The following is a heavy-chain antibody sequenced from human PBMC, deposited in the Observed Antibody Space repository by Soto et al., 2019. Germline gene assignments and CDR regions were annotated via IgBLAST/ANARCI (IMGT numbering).Heavy chain of an antibody. CDR1: GFTFSSYA. CDR2: ISGSGDST. D-gene: IGHD3-10*01. J-gene: IGHJ6*02. V-gene: IGHV3-23*01. CDR3: AKGFGFGENYGMDX. Sequence: GGSLRLSCAASGFTFSSYALTWVRQAPGKGLEWVSAISGSGDSTYYEDSVKGRFTISRDNSKKTLYLQVNGLRAEETAVYYCAKGFGFGENYGMDXWGQGTTFTVS.